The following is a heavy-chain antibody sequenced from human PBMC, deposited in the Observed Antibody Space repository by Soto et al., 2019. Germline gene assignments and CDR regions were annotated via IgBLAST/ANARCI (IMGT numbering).Heavy chain of an antibody. CDR2: ISYDGSNK. D-gene: IGHD2-2*01. Sequence: PGGSLRLSCAASGFTFSSYAMHWVRQAPGKGLEWVAVISYDGSNKYYADSVKGRFTISRDNSKNTLYLQMNSLRAEDTAVYYCAGLGYCSSTSCPTDRYFDYWGQGTLVTVSS. J-gene: IGHJ4*02. V-gene: IGHV3-30-3*01. CDR1: GFTFSSYA. CDR3: AGLGYCSSTSCPTDRYFDY.